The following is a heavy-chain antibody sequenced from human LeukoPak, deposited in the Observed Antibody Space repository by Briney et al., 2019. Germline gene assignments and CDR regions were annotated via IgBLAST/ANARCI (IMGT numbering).Heavy chain of an antibody. J-gene: IGHJ6*02. CDR3: AREGPYSSSLDV. CDR1: GGSISSGGYY. D-gene: IGHD6-6*01. CDR2: IYASGST. V-gene: IGHV4-61*02. Sequence: PSETLSLTCTVSGGSISSGGYYWSWIRQPAGKGLEWIGRIYASGSTNYNPSLKSRVTISVDRSKNQFSLKLSSVTAADTAVYYCAREGPYSSSLDVWGQGTTVTVSS.